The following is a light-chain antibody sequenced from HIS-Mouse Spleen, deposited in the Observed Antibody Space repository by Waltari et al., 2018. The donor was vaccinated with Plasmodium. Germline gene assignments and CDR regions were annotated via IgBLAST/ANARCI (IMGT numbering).Light chain of an antibody. CDR1: DLPKQY. CDR2: EDS. V-gene: IGLV3-10*01. Sequence: SYELTQPPSVSVSPGQTARIPRPGDDLPKQYSYWYQQKSGQAPVLVIYEDSKRPSGIPERFSGSSSGTMATLTISGAQVEDEADYYCYSTDSSGNHRVFGGGTKLTVL. CDR3: YSTDSSGNHRV. J-gene: IGLJ3*02.